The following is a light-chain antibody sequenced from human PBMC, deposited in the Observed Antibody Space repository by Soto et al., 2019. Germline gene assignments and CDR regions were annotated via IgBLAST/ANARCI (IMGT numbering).Light chain of an antibody. J-gene: IGLJ1*01. CDR1: SSDVGAYNF. Sequence: QSVLTQPASVSGSPGQSISISCTGTSSDVGAYNFVSWYQQHPGKAPKLMIYEVSNRPSGFSNRFSGSKSGNTASLTISGLQAEDEADYYCSSYTSSSTLVFGSGTKLTVL. CDR3: SSYTSSSTLV. CDR2: EVS. V-gene: IGLV2-14*01.